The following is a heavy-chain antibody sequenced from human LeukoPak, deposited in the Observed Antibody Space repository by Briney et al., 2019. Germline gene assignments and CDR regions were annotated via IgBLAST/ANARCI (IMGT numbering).Heavy chain of an antibody. V-gene: IGHV3-53*05. J-gene: IGHJ6*02. CDR2: ISGSGGST. D-gene: IGHD3-10*01. CDR1: GVTVSSSY. CDR3: ASSYGSGSYLDYYYYYGMDV. Sequence: GGSLRLSCAASGVTVSSSYMSWVRQAPGKGLEWVSAISGSGGSTYYADSVKGRFTISRDNSKNTLYLQMNSLRAEDTAVYYCASSYGSGSYLDYYYYYGMDVWGQGTTVTVSS.